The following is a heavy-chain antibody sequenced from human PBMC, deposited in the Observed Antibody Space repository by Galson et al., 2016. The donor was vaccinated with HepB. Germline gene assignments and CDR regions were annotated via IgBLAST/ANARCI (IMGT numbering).Heavy chain of an antibody. D-gene: IGHD5-18*01. CDR2: IYTSGRT. CDR1: GGSISNYY. Sequence: ETLSLTCTVSGGSISNYYWSWIRQPAGKGLEWIGHIYTSGRTNYNPSLKSRVTMSVDTSKNQFSLKLSSVTAADTAVYYCARDLYSYGYRNYFDYWGQGTLVTVSS. CDR3: ARDLYSYGYRNYFDY. V-gene: IGHV4-4*07. J-gene: IGHJ4*02.